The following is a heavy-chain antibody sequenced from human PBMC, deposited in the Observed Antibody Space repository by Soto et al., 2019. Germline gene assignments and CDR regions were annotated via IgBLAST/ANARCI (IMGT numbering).Heavy chain of an antibody. V-gene: IGHV3-30*12. J-gene: IGHJ6*01. CDR1: GFIFSDYG. D-gene: IGHD1-1*01. CDR3: ARWWDDEEWVETMDV. Sequence: GGSLRLSCEASGFIFSDYGMHWVRQAPGKGLEWVAAIYYDGSNEHYSDSVRGRFTISRDNSRNKLYLQMNSLRAEDTAIYYCARWWDDEEWVETMDVWGQGTTVTVSS. CDR2: IYYDGSNE.